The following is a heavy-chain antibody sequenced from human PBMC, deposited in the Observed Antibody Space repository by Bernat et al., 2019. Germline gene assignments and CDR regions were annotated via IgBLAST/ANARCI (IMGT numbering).Heavy chain of an antibody. Sequence: EVQLVESGGGLVQPGRSLRLSCTASGFTFGDYAMSWFRQAPGKGLEWVGFIRSKAYGGTTEYAASVKGRFTISRDDSKSIAYLQMNSLKTEDTAVYYCTRYCSGGSCYDKGFDPWGQGTLVTVSS. J-gene: IGHJ5*02. CDR1: GFTFGDYA. D-gene: IGHD2-15*01. V-gene: IGHV3-49*03. CDR2: IRSKAYGGTT. CDR3: TRYCSGGSCYDKGFDP.